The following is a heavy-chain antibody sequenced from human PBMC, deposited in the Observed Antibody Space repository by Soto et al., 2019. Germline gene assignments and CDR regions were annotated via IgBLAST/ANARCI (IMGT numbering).Heavy chain of an antibody. J-gene: IGHJ5*02. Sequence: QVQLQQWGAGLLKPSETLSLTCAVYGGSFSGYYWSWIRQPPGKGLEWIGEINHSGSTNYNPSLKSRVTISVDTSKNQFALKLSSVTAADTAVYYWARGGAEGGWFDPWGQGTLVTVSS. CDR2: INHSGST. V-gene: IGHV4-34*01. D-gene: IGHD3-10*01. CDR1: GGSFSGYY. CDR3: ARGGAEGGWFDP.